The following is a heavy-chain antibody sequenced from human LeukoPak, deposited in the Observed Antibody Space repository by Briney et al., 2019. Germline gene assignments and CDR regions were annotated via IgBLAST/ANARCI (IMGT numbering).Heavy chain of an antibody. CDR3: AKGRGWLQFFDY. CDR2: ISGSGGAT. J-gene: IGHJ4*02. V-gene: IGHV3-23*01. D-gene: IGHD5-24*01. CDR1: GFTFSDAW. Sequence: TAGSLRLSCAASGFTFSDAWMNWVRQAPGKGLEWVSGISGSGGATYYADSVKGRFTISRDNSKTTLYLQMNSLRAEDTAVYFCAKGRGWLQFFDYWGQGTLVTVSS.